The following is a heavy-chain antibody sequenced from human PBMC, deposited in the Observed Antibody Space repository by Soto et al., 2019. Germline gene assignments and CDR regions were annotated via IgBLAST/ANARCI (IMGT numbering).Heavy chain of an antibody. CDR3: ARDFNSGYEYYYYYYGMDV. V-gene: IGHV1-46*01. D-gene: IGHD5-12*01. CDR2: INPSGGST. Sequence: ASVKVSCKASGYTFTSYYMHWVRQAPGQGLEWMGIINPSGGSTSYAQKFQGRVTMTRDTSTSTVYMELSSLRSEDTAVYYCARDFNSGYEYYYYYYGMDVWGQGTTVTVSS. J-gene: IGHJ6*02. CDR1: GYTFTSYY.